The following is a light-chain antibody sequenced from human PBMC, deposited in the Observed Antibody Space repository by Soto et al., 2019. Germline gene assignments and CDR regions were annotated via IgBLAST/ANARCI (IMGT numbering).Light chain of an antibody. V-gene: IGLV2-14*01. CDR1: ISDVGGYNY. CDR2: EVS. CDR3: RSYTSSSTLYV. J-gene: IGLJ1*01. Sequence: QCSLTQPACVSGSRGQSITIACTGTISDVGGYNYVSWYQQHPGKAPKLMIYEVSNRPSGVSNRFSGSKSGNTASLTISGLQADDEADYYCRSYTSSSTLYVFGTGTKVTVL.